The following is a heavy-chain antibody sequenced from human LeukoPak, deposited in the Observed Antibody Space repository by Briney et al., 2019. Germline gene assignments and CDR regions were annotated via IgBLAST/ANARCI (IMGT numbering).Heavy chain of an antibody. J-gene: IGHJ5*02. D-gene: IGHD2-2*03. CDR1: GGSFSSTSYY. Sequence: SETLSLTCVVSGGSFSSTSYYWGWIRQPPGKGLEWIGSIYYSGSTYYSPPLKSRVTISVDTSKNQFSLKLSSVTAADTAVYYCARLLRVGYCSTTTCNWFDPWGQGTLVTVSS. CDR3: ARLLRVGYCSTTTCNWFDP. CDR2: IYYSGST. V-gene: IGHV4-39*07.